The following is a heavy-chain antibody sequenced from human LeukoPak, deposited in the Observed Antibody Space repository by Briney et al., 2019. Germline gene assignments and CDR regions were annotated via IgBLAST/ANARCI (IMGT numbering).Heavy chain of an antibody. J-gene: IGHJ3*02. CDR2: INHSGST. Sequence: SETLSLTCAVYGGSFSGYYWSWIRQPPGKGLEWIGEINHSGSTNYNPSLKSRVTISVDTSKNQFSLKLSSVTAADTAVYYCARPALYYYDSSGYSDAFDIWGQGTMVTVSS. D-gene: IGHD3-22*01. CDR1: GGSFSGYY. V-gene: IGHV4-34*01. CDR3: ARPALYYYDSSGYSDAFDI.